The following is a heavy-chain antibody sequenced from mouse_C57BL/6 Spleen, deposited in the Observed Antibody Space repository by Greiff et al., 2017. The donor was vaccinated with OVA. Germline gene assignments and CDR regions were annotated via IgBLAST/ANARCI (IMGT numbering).Heavy chain of an antibody. D-gene: IGHD2-3*01. V-gene: IGHV5-6*02. J-gene: IGHJ3*01. CDR2: LSSGGSYT. Sequence: EVKLVESGGDLVKPGGSLKLSCAASGFTFSSYGMSWVRPTPDKRLEWVATLSSGGSYTYYPDSVKGRFTISRDNAKNTLYLQMSSLKSEDTAMYYCARHHDGYYVAYWGQGTLVTVSA. CDR1: GFTFSSYG. CDR3: ARHHDGYYVAY.